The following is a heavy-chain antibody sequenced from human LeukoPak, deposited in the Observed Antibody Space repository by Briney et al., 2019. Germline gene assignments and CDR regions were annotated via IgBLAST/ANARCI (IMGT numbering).Heavy chain of an antibody. CDR2: INAGNGNT. V-gene: IGHV1-3*01. D-gene: IGHD4-17*01. CDR1: GYTFTSYA. CDR3: AREGDYGDYVFDY. Sequence: ASVKVSCKASGYTFTSYAMHWVRQAPGQRLEWMGWINAGNGNTKYSQKFQGRVTITRDTSASTAYMELSSLRSEDTAVYYCAREGDYGDYVFDYWGQGTLVTVSS. J-gene: IGHJ4*02.